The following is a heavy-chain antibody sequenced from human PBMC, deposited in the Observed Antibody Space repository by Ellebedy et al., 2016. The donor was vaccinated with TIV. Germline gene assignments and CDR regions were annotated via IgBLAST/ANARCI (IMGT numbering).Heavy chain of an antibody. J-gene: IGHJ4*02. CDR2: INPSGGST. Sequence: ASVKVSCXASGYTFTTYFMHSVRQAPGQGLEWMGIINPSGGSTTYAQKFQGRLTMTRDRSTSTVYMDLSSLKSEDTAVYYCARDLGYDRWGQGTLVTVSS. CDR1: GYTFTTYF. V-gene: IGHV1-46*01. D-gene: IGHD3-22*01. CDR3: ARDLGYDR.